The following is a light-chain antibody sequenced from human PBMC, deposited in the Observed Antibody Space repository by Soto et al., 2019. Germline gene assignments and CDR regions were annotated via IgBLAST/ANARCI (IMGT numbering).Light chain of an antibody. CDR2: DAS. CDR1: QSVRSS. Sequence: EIVLTQSPATLSLSPGDRATLSCRASQSVRSSLAWFQQKPGQAPRLLIYDASERATGIPARFSGSASGADFTLTISSLEPGDFAVYYCQQRSDWPPELTFGGGTKVDIK. V-gene: IGKV3-11*01. J-gene: IGKJ4*01. CDR3: QQRSDWPPELT.